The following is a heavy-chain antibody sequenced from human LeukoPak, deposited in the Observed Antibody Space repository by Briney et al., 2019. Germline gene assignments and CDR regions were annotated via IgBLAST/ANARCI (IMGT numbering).Heavy chain of an antibody. D-gene: IGHD2/OR15-2a*01. CDR2: ISAYNGNT. CDR1: GYTFTSYG. V-gene: IGHV1-18*01. CDR3: ARDVSPPGLYYYYSGMDV. J-gene: IGHJ6*02. Sequence: ASVKVSCKASGYTFTSYGISWVRQAPGQGLGGMGWISAYNGNTNYAQKLQGRVTMTTDTSTSTASMELRSLRSDDTAVYYCARDVSPPGLYYYYSGMDVWGQGTTVTVSS.